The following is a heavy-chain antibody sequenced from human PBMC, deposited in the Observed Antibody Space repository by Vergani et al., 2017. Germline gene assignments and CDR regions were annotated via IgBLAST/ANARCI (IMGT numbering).Heavy chain of an antibody. D-gene: IGHD6-13*01. J-gene: IGHJ6*03. V-gene: IGHV1-69*13. CDR2: IIPIFGTA. CDR1: GHTFTSYG. CDR3: AAGSSSWYGDYYYYYMDV. Sequence: QVQLVQSGAEVKKPGASVKVSCKASGHTFTSYGISWVRQAPGQGLEWMGWIIPIFGTANYAQKFQGRVTITADESTSTAYMELSSLRSEDTAVYYCAAGSSSWYGDYYYYYMDVWGKGTTVTVSS.